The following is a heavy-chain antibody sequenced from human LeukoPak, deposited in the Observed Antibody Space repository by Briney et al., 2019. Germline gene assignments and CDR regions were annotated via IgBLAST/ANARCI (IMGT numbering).Heavy chain of an antibody. CDR1: GGTFSSYA. CDR2: IIPIFGKA. D-gene: IGHD4-23*01. J-gene: IGHJ4*02. Sequence: SVTVSCKASGGTFSSYAISWVRQAPGQGLEWMGGIIPIFGKANYAQKFQGRVTITAVESMSTTYMELSSLRSEDTAVYYCARGWLAESTVVTPYNYWGQGTLVTVSS. CDR3: ARGWLAESTVVTPYNY. V-gene: IGHV1-69*01.